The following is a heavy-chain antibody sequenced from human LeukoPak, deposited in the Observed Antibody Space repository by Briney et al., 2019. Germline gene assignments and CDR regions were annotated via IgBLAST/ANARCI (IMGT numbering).Heavy chain of an antibody. Sequence: GGSLRLSCAASGFTFSSYEMNWVRQAPGKGLEWVSYISSSGSTIYYADSVKGRFTISRDTSKNTLSLQMNSLRVEDTAVYYCAREKGRGVISPYYDYWGQGTRVTVSS. CDR3: AREKGRGVISPYYDY. J-gene: IGHJ4*02. CDR2: ISSSGSTI. D-gene: IGHD3-10*01. V-gene: IGHV3-48*03. CDR1: GFTFSSYE.